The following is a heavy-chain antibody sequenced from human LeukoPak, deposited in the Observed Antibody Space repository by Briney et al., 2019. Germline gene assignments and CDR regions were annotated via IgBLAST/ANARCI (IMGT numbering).Heavy chain of an antibody. CDR2: IYTSGST. CDR1: GGSISSYY. CDR3: ARTPRRNWFDP. Sequence: PSETLSLTCTVSGGSISSYYWSWIRQPPGKGLEWIGYIYTSGSTNYNPSLKSRVTISVDTSKNQFSLKLSSVTAADTAVYYCARTPRRNWFDPWGQGTLVTVYS. D-gene: IGHD5-24*01. J-gene: IGHJ5*02. V-gene: IGHV4-4*09.